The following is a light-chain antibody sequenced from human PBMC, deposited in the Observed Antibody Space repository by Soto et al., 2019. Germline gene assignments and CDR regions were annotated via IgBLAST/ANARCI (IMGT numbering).Light chain of an antibody. J-gene: IGLJ2*01. CDR2: GVS. CDR3: SSYRSSIIPVV. Sequence: QSVLTQPASVSGSPGQSITISCTGTSSDIGGYNYVSWYQQHPGKAPKLMIYGVSNRPSGVSGRFFGSKFGNTASLTISGLQPEDEADYYCSSYRSSIIPVVFGGGTKLTVL. CDR1: SSDIGGYNY. V-gene: IGLV2-14*01.